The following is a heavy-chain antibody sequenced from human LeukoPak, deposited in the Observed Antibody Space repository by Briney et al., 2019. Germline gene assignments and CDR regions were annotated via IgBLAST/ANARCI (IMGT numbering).Heavy chain of an antibody. Sequence: GGSLRLSCGASGFTFSSYGMNWVRQAPGKGLEWVSYISGSGETTYYADSVQGRFTISRDNAKNSLYLQMNSLRAEDTAVYYCARDLSVARNYGMDVWGQGTTVTVSS. CDR3: ARDLSVARNYGMDV. J-gene: IGHJ6*02. CDR2: ISGSGETT. V-gene: IGHV3-48*03. CDR1: GFTFSSYG. D-gene: IGHD6-19*01.